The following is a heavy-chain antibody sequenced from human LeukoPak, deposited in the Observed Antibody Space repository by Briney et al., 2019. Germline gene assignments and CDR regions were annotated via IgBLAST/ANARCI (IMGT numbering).Heavy chain of an antibody. CDR2: INPSGGST. V-gene: IGHV1-46*01. D-gene: IGHD2-2*02. CDR3: SRGEYQLLYDH. J-gene: IGHJ5*02. CDR1: GYTFTNFY. Sequence: ASVKVSCKASGYTFTNFYMHWVRQAPGQGHEWMGIINPSGGSTTYAQKFQGRVSMTRDTSTSTVYMELSSLRSEDTAVYYCSRGEYQLLYDHWGQGTLVSVAS.